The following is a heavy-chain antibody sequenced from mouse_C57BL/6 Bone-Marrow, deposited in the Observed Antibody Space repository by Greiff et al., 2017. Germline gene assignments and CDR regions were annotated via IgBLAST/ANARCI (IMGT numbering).Heavy chain of an antibody. CDR3: ARQTVVATVDY. Sequence: VHVKQSGPELVKPGASVKISCKASGYSFTDYNMHWVKQSNGQSLEWIGVINPNNGTTSYNQKFKGKATLTVDQSSSTAYMQLSSLTSENSAVYYCARQTVVATVDYWGQGTTLTVSS. J-gene: IGHJ2*01. CDR2: INPNNGTT. D-gene: IGHD1-1*01. CDR1: GYSFTDYN. V-gene: IGHV1-39*01.